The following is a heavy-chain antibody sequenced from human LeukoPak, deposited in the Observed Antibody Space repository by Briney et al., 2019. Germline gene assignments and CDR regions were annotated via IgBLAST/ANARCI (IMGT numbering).Heavy chain of an antibody. CDR2: ISSSGTTI. V-gene: IGHV3-48*03. CDR3: ARDLGGWYFDL. CDR1: GFSFSNYG. D-gene: IGHD7-27*01. Sequence: GGSLRLSCAASGFSFSNYGMNWVRQAPGKGLEWVSHISSSGTTIDYGDSVRGRVTISRDNAKDSLYLQINSLRADDTAFYYCARDLGGWYFDLWGRGTLVIVSS. J-gene: IGHJ2*01.